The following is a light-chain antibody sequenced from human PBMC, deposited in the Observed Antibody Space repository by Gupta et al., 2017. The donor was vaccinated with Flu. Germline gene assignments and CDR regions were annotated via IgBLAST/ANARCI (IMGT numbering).Light chain of an antibody. CDR2: DAS. J-gene: IGKJ2*01. CDR3: QQRSGLPMYT. Sequence: EIVLTQSPATLSLSPGDRAIFSCRASQSVNIYLAWYQQKPGQPPRLLMFDASKRAAGIPDRFSGSGSGTDFTLTISTREPEDFAVYYCQQRSGLPMYTFGQGTKLE. V-gene: IGKV3-11*01. CDR1: QSVNIY.